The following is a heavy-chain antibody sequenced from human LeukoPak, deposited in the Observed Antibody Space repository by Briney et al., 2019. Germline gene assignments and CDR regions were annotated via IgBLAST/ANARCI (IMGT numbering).Heavy chain of an antibody. V-gene: IGHV3-74*01. CDR1: GFTFSNYW. CDR3: ATVGAATLDY. Sequence: GGSLRLSCAASGFTFSNYWIHWVRQAPGKGLVWVSRINSDGNSTSYADSVKGRFTISRDNAKNTLYLQMNSLRAEDTAVYYCATVGAATLDYWGQGTLVTVSS. J-gene: IGHJ4*02. D-gene: IGHD3-16*01. CDR2: INSDGNST.